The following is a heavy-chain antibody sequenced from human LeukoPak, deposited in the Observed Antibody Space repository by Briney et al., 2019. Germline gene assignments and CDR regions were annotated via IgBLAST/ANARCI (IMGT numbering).Heavy chain of an antibody. CDR3: ARREVYYLDY. CDR2: INPSGGST. V-gene: IGHV1-46*01. D-gene: IGHD1-26*01. Sequence: ASVKVSCKASGYTFTSYYMHWVRQAPGQGLEWMGIINPSGGSTSYAQKFQGRVTMTTDTSTSTAYMELRSLRSDDTAVYYCARREVYYLDYWGQGTLVTVSS. CDR1: GYTFTSYY. J-gene: IGHJ4*02.